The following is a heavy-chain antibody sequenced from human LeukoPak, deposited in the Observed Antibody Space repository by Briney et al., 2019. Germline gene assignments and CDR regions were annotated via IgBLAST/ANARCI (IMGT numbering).Heavy chain of an antibody. J-gene: IGHJ4*02. CDR1: GFAFSNHA. Sequence: PGGSLRLSCAASGFAFSNHAMNWVRQAPGKGLEWVTSINGSGTLISYADSVRGRFTVSRDNAGNSLSLQMDSLRVEDTAVYYCTRELLSLQQGLDFWGQGALVTVSS. V-gene: IGHV3-21*01. D-gene: IGHD2/OR15-2a*01. CDR2: INGSGTLI. CDR3: TRELLSLQQGLDF.